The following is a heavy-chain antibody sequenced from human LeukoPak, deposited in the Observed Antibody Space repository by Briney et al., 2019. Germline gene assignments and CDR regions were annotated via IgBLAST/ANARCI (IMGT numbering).Heavy chain of an antibody. J-gene: IGHJ4*02. V-gene: IGHV4-34*01. CDR3: ASGLVPGDY. CDR1: GGSFSGYY. CDR2: INHSGST. D-gene: IGHD6-19*01. Sequence: PSETLSLTRAVYGGSFSGYYWSWIRQPPGKGLEWIGEINHSGSTNYNPSLKSRVTISVDTSKNQFSLKLSSVTAADTAVYYCASGLVPGDYWGQGTLVTVSS.